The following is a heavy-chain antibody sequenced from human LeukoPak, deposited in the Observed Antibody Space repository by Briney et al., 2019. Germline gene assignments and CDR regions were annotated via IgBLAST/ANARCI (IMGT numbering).Heavy chain of an antibody. Sequence: GASVKVSCQASGYTFTGYYMHWVRQAPGQGLEWMGWINPNSGGTNYAQKFQGRVTMTRDTSISTAYMELSRLRSDDTAVYYCARDLSQRDYYYYYMDVWGKGTTVTVSS. J-gene: IGHJ6*03. D-gene: IGHD1-1*01. CDR2: INPNSGGT. CDR1: GYTFTGYY. V-gene: IGHV1-2*02. CDR3: ARDLSQRDYYYYYMDV.